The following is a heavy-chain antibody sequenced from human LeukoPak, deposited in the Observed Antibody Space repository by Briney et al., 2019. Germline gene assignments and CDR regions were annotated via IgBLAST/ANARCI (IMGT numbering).Heavy chain of an antibody. J-gene: IGHJ4*02. CDR2: IYPGDSDT. Sequence: GESLKISCKGSGYSFTSYWIGWVRQMPGKGLEWMGIIYPGDSDTRYSPSFQGQVTISADKSISTAYLQWSSLKASDTAMYYCARHPTGYSSGWYFDYWGRGTLVTVSS. D-gene: IGHD6-19*01. V-gene: IGHV5-51*01. CDR1: GYSFTSYW. CDR3: ARHPTGYSSGWYFDY.